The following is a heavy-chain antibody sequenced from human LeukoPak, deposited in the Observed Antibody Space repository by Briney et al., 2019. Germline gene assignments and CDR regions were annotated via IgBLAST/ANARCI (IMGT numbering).Heavy chain of an antibody. CDR2: INPNSGGT. J-gene: IGHJ6*03. Sequence: ASVKVSCKASGYTFTGYYMHWVRQAPGQGLEWMGWINPNSGGTNYAQKFQGWVTITRDTSASTAYMELSSLRSEDTAVYYCARARGSGSYYGHDYYYYYYMDVWGQGTTVTVSS. CDR1: GYTFTGYY. CDR3: ARARGSGSYYGHDYYYYYYMDV. D-gene: IGHD3-10*01. V-gene: IGHV1-2*04.